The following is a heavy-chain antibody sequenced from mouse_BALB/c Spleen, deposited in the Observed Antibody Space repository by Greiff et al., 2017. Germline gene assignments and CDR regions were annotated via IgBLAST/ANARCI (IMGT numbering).Heavy chain of an antibody. J-gene: IGHJ2*01. CDR1: GFNIKDPY. Sequence: EVQRVESGAELVKPGASVKLSCTASGFNIKDPYMHWVKQRPEQGLEWIGRIDPANGNTKYDPKFQGKATITADTSSNTAYLQLSSLTSEDTAVYYCARESLDSSGYLDYWGQGTTLTVSS. CDR2: IDPANGNT. D-gene: IGHD3-2*01. V-gene: IGHV14-3*02. CDR3: ARESLDSSGYLDY.